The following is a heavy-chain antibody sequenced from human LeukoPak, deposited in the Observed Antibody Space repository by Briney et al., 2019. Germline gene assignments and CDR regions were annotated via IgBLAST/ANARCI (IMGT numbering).Heavy chain of an antibody. Sequence: GGSLRLSCAASGFTFSSYSMNWVRQAPGKGLEWVSYISSSSSTIYYADSVKGRFTISRDNAKNSLYLQMNSLRAEDTAVYYCARVTYYYGSGSYSDWGQGTLVTVSS. CDR1: GFTFSSYS. D-gene: IGHD3-10*01. J-gene: IGHJ4*02. CDR2: ISSSSSTI. V-gene: IGHV3-48*01. CDR3: ARVTYYYGSGSYSD.